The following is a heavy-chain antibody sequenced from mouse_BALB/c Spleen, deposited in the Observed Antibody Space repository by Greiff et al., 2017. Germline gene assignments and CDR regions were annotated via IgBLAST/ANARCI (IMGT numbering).Heavy chain of an antibody. CDR1: GYTFTSYW. V-gene: IGHV1S127*01. D-gene: IGHD4-1*01. CDR2: IDPSDSYT. Sequence: VQLQQPGAELVKPGASVKMSCKASGYTFTSYWMHWVNQRPGQGLEWIGVIDPSDSYTSYNQKFKGKATLTVDTSSSTAYMQLSSLTSEDSAVYYCTRGLLGRDFAYWGQGTLVTVSA. J-gene: IGHJ3*01. CDR3: TRGLLGRDFAY.